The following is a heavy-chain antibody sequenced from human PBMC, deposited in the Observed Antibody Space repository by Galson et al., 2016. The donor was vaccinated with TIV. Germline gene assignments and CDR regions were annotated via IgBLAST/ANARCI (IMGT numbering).Heavy chain of an antibody. D-gene: IGHD3-10*01. V-gene: IGHV4-61*02. CDR3: ARDPRGLTFDI. CDR2: VYASGST. CDR1: SGSMSSSDYY. J-gene: IGHJ3*02. Sequence: PLSLTCTVSSGSMSSSDYYWNWIRQPAGKGLEWVGRVYASGSTNYNPSLESRLTISIDTSKNQFFLKLTSVTAADTAVYYCARDPRGLTFDIWGQGTTVTVSS.